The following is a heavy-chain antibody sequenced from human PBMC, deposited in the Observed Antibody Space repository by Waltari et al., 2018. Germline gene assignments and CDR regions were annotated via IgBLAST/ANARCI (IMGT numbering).Heavy chain of an antibody. CDR2: INAGNGNT. CDR3: ARDRAAAGYYYGMDV. J-gene: IGHJ6*02. V-gene: IGHV1-3*01. CDR1: GYTFTSYA. D-gene: IGHD6-13*01. Sequence: QVQLVQSGAEVKKPGASVKVSCKASGYTFTSYAMHWVRPAPGQRLEWMGWINAGNGNTKYSQKFQGRVTITRDTSASTAYMELSSLRSEDTAVYYCARDRAAAGYYYGMDVWGQGTTVTVSS.